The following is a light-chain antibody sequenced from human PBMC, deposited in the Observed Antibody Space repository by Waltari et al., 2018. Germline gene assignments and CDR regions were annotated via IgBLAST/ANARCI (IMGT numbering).Light chain of an antibody. CDR1: QCIRSW. CDR3: QQYNSASRT. Sequence: DVQMTQSPSTLSASVGDRVTITCRASQCIRSWLAWHQQKPGKAPKLLIYKASSLESGVPSRFSGSGSGTEFTLTISSLQPDDFATYYCQQYNSASRTFGQGTKVEIK. CDR2: KAS. J-gene: IGKJ1*01. V-gene: IGKV1-5*03.